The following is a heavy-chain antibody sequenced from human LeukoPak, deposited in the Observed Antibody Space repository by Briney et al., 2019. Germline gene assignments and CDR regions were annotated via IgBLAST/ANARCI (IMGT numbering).Heavy chain of an antibody. CDR1: GFTFSSYA. J-gene: IGHJ4*02. CDR2: IRSKANSYAT. Sequence: PGGSLRLSCAASGFTFSSYAMSWVRQASGKGLEWVGRIRSKANSYATAYAASVKGRFTISRDDSKNTAYLQMNSLKTEDTAVYYCTRITDDYGGKIADYWGQGTLVTVSS. CDR3: TRITDDYGGKIADY. V-gene: IGHV3-73*01. D-gene: IGHD4-23*01.